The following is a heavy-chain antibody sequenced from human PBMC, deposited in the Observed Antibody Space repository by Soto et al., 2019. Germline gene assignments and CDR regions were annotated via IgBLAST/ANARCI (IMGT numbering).Heavy chain of an antibody. CDR2: IPSRGRP. J-gene: IGHJ5*02. CDR1: GASVACGSYY. Sequence: PSATLSLTCSVSGASVACGSYYWSWVRQPPGKGLEWIGYIPSRGRPFYNPSLTSRGTISADTSKNQLSLQLTSVTAADTAVYYCARDTYSGYDFGLWGQGTLVTVSS. CDR3: ARDTYSGYDFGL. D-gene: IGHD5-12*01. V-gene: IGHV4-30-4*01.